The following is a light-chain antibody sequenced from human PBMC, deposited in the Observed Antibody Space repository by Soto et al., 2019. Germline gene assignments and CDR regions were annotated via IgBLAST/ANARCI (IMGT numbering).Light chain of an antibody. CDR1: SSDVGGYNY. CDR3: CSYTSSSTFV. CDR2: DVS. J-gene: IGLJ1*01. V-gene: IGLV2-14*01. Sequence: QSALDLPASVSGSLGQSITISCTGTSSDVGGYNYVSWYQQHPGKAPKLMIYDVSNRPSGVSNRFSGSESGNTASLTISGLQAEDEADYYCCSYTSSSTFVFGSGTKVTVL.